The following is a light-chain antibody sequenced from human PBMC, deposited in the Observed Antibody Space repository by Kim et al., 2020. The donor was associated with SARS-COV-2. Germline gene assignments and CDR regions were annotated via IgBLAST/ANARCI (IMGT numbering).Light chain of an antibody. J-gene: IGLJ2*01. V-gene: IGLV2-14*03. CDR3: NSYTSTSTLL. CDR1: SSDVGGYNF. Sequence: QSALTQPASVSGSPGQSITISCTGTSSDVGGYNFVSWYQQHPGKPPKLIIYDVANRPSGVSNRFSGSKSGNTASLTISGLQAEDEADYYCNSYTSTSTLLFDGGTQLTVL. CDR2: DVA.